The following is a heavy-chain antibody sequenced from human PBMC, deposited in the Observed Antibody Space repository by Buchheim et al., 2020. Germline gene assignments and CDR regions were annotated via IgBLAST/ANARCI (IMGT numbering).Heavy chain of an antibody. CDR1: GGSFSGYY. Sequence: QVQLQQWGAGLLKPSETLSLTCAVYGGSFSGYYWSWIRQPPGKGLEWIGEINHSGSTNYNPSLKSRVTISVDTSKNQFSLKLSSVTAADTAVYYRATRALSGDCSSTSCYPDFDYWGQGTL. CDR2: INHSGST. CDR3: ATRALSGDCSSTSCYPDFDY. V-gene: IGHV4-34*01. D-gene: IGHD2-2*01. J-gene: IGHJ4*02.